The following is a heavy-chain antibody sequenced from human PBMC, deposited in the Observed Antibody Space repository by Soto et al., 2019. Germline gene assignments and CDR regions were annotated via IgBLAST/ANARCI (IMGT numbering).Heavy chain of an antibody. J-gene: IGHJ6*02. Sequence: QVQLQESGPGLVKPSETLSLTCTVSGGSISSYYWSWIRQPAGKGLEWIGRIYTSGSTNYNPSLKSRVSMSVDTSKNQFSLKLSSVTAADTAVYYCARYRFDWLHYGMDVWGQATTVTVSS. CDR2: IYTSGST. CDR1: GGSISSYY. CDR3: ARYRFDWLHYGMDV. V-gene: IGHV4-4*07. D-gene: IGHD3-9*01.